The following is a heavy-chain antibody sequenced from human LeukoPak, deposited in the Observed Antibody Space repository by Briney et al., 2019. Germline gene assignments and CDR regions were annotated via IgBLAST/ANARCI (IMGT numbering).Heavy chain of an antibody. Sequence: ASVKVSCKASGYTFTSYGIIWVRQAPGQGLEWMGWISAYNGNTNYAQKLQGRVTMTTDTSTSTAYMELRSLRSDDTAVYYCARAAPYYYDSSGYLDYWGQGTLVTVSS. CDR3: ARAAPYYYDSSGYLDY. CDR2: ISAYNGNT. V-gene: IGHV1-18*01. D-gene: IGHD3-22*01. CDR1: GYTFTSYG. J-gene: IGHJ4*02.